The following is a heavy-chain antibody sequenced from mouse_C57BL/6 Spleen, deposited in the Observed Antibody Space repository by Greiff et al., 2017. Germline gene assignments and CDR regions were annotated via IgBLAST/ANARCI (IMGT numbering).Heavy chain of an antibody. CDR2: INPGSGGT. V-gene: IGHV1-54*01. D-gene: IGHD3-2*02. Sequence: QVQLQQPGAELVRPGTSVKVSCKASGYAFTNYLIEWVKQRPGQGLEWIGVINPGSGGTNYNEKFKGKATLTADKSSSTAYMQLSSLTSEDSAVYVCESDGSSGYLYYAMDYWGQGTSVTVSS. CDR3: ESDGSSGYLYYAMDY. CDR1: GYAFTNYL. J-gene: IGHJ4*01.